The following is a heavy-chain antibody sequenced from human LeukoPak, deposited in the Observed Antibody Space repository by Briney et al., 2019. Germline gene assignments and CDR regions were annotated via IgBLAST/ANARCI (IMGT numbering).Heavy chain of an antibody. CDR3: ARGVAARYGYFDY. CDR1: GGSFSGYY. CDR2: INHSGST. D-gene: IGHD6-6*01. Sequence: SETLSLTCAVYGGSFSGYYWSWIRQLPGKGLEWIGEINHSGSTNYNPSLKSRVTISVDTSKNQFSLKLSSVTAADTAVYYCARGVAARYGYFDYWGQGTLVTVSS. V-gene: IGHV4-34*01. J-gene: IGHJ4*02.